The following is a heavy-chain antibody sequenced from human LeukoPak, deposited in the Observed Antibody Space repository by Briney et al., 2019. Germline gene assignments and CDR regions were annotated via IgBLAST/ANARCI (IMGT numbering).Heavy chain of an antibody. J-gene: IGHJ4*02. D-gene: IGHD2/OR15-2a*01. CDR1: EFTSSSYS. Sequence: GGSLRLSCAASEFTSSSYSMNWVRQAPGKGLEWVSGISGSGSSTYYADSVKGRFTISRDNSENTLSLQMSSLRADDTAIYYCAKSCNSGNCYYNYWGQGTLVTVSS. CDR3: AKSCNSGNCYYNY. V-gene: IGHV3-23*01. CDR2: ISGSGSST.